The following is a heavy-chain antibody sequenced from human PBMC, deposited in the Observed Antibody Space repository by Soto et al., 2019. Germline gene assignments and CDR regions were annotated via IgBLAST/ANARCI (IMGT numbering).Heavy chain of an antibody. CDR2: VNPDNGGT. Sequence: VHLVQSGAEVKKPGASVKVSCKASGYTFTGNYIHWVRQAPGQGLEWMGWVNPDNGGTTSAQKFQGRVTMTRDTSVTTAYMELTRLTSDDTAVYYCARDPRPPSGWLGFWEYGMDGWGQGTTVTVSS. V-gene: IGHV1-2*02. D-gene: IGHD3-3*01. J-gene: IGHJ6*02. CDR3: ARDPRPPSGWLGFWEYGMDG. CDR1: GYTFTGNY.